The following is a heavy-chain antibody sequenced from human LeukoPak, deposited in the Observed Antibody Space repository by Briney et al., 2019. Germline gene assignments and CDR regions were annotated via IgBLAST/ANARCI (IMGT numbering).Heavy chain of an antibody. V-gene: IGHV3-15*01. CDR2: IKSKTDGGTT. J-gene: IGHJ4*02. CDR1: GFTFSNAW. Sequence: GGSLRLSCAASGFTFSNAWMSWVRQAPGKGLEWVGRIKSKTDGGTTDYAAPVKGRFTISRDDSKNTLYLQMNSLKTEDTAVYYCTTDRPVPYCTNGVCYKGALGYWGQGTLVTVSS. CDR3: TTDRPVPYCTNGVCYKGALGY. D-gene: IGHD2-8*01.